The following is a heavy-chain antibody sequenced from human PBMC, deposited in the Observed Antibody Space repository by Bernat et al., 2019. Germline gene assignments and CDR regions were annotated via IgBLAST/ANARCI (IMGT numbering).Heavy chain of an antibody. CDR3: ARMSTSSGWFRFDP. CDR1: GFSLSTSGMC. D-gene: IGHD6-19*01. V-gene: IGHV2-70*15. CDR2: IDWDDDK. Sequence: QVTLRESGPALVKPTQTLTLTCTFSGFSLSTSGMCVSWIRQPPGKALEWLARIDWDDDKYYSTSLKTRLTISKGTSKNQVVLTMTNMDPVDTATYYCARMSTSSGWFRFDPWGQGTLVTVSS. J-gene: IGHJ5*02.